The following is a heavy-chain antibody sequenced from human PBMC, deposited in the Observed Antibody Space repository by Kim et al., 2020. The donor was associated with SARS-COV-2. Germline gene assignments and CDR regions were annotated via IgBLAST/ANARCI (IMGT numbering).Heavy chain of an antibody. D-gene: IGHD6-13*01. CDR1: GFTFSNYW. CDR3: ARDARGPYSSNWYPPFDY. J-gene: IGHJ4*01. V-gene: IGHV3-7*05. CDR2: IKEDGSEK. Sequence: LSLTCAASGFTFSNYWMSWVRQAPGKGLEWVANIKEDGSEKYYVDSVKGRFTISRDNAKNSLYLQMNSLRAEDTAVYHCARDARGPYSSNWYPPFDYWGHGTLVTVSS.